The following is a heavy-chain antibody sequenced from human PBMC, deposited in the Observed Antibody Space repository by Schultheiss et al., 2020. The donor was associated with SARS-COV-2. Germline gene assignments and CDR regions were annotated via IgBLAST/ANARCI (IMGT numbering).Heavy chain of an antibody. Sequence: GGSLRLSCAVTGYRFSSYWMTWVRQAPGKGLEWVANIKQDGSEKHYVDSVKGRFTISRDNAKNSLYLQMNSLRAEDTAVYYCAAKAGSCGDDCPYYFDYWGQGYWSPSPQ. J-gene: IGHJ4*02. V-gene: IGHV3-7*01. D-gene: IGHD2-21*02. CDR2: IKQDGSEK. CDR1: GYRFSSYW. CDR3: AAKAGSCGDDCPYYFDY.